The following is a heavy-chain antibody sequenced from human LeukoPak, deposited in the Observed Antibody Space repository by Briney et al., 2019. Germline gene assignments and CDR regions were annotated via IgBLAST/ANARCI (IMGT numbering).Heavy chain of an antibody. CDR1: GFTFSSYA. CDR2: ISGSGGST. J-gene: IGHJ4*02. Sequence: GGSPRLSCAASGFTFSSYAMSWVRQAPGKGLEWVSAISGSGGSTYYADSVKGRFTISRDNSKNTLYLQMNSLRAEDTAVYYCAKYYDFWSGYHGVNYYFDYWGQGTLLTVSS. CDR3: AKYYDFWSGYHGVNYYFDY. V-gene: IGHV3-23*01. D-gene: IGHD3-3*01.